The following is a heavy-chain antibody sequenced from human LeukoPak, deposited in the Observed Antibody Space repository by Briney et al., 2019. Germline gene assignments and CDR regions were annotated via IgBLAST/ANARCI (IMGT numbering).Heavy chain of an antibody. CDR3: ARVGYSYGYETYYFDY. CDR1: GASLSSYF. D-gene: IGHD5-18*01. J-gene: IGHJ4*02. CDR2: IYYPGYP. V-gene: IGHV4-59*12. Sequence: SETLSLTCNVSGASLSSYFWSWIRQPPGKGLEWIGYIYYPGYPNYNPSLKSRVTIAVETSKSQFSLKLSSVTAADTAVYYYARVGYSYGYETYYFDYWGQGTLVTVSS.